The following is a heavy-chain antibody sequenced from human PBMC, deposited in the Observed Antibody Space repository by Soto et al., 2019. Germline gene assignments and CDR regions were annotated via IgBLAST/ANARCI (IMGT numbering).Heavy chain of an antibody. CDR3: VRDMQLWRLDS. Sequence: EVQLVESGGGLVQPGESLRLSCAASGLTFRSYWMHWVRQAPGKGLVWVSRINTDGSVAMYVDSVKGRFTISRDNAKNTLYLHMISLRAEDTAVYYCVRDMQLWRLDSWCQGTLVTVSS. V-gene: IGHV3-74*03. CDR2: INTDGSVA. CDR1: GLTFRSYW. D-gene: IGHD2-21*01. J-gene: IGHJ4*02.